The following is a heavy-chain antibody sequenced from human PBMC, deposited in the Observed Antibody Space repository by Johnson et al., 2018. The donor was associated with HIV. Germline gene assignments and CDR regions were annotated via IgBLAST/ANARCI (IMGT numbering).Heavy chain of an antibody. Sequence: QVQLVESGGGVVQPGRSLRLSCEASGFIFSNYAMQWVRQAPGKGLKWVAVMSYDGSNKYYADSVKGRFTISRDNSKNTLYLQMNSLRAEDTAVYYCARPFCSGYYGAFDIWGQGTMVTVSS. D-gene: IGHD3-3*01. V-gene: IGHV3-30*04. CDR3: ARPFCSGYYGAFDI. CDR2: MSYDGSNK. CDR1: GFIFSNYA. J-gene: IGHJ3*02.